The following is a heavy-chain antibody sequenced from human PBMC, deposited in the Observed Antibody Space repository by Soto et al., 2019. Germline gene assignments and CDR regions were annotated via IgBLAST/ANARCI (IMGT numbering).Heavy chain of an antibody. CDR1: GGSFSGYY. CDR2: INHSGST. CDR3: ARVHCSGGSCYSGPVDY. V-gene: IGHV4-34*01. D-gene: IGHD2-15*01. J-gene: IGHJ4*02. Sequence: QVQLQQWGAGLLKPSETLSLTCAVYGGSFSGYYWSWIRQPPGKGLEWIGEINHSGSTNYNPSLKSRVTISADTSKNQFSLKLSSVTAADTAVYYCARVHCSGGSCYSGPVDYWGQGTLVTVSS.